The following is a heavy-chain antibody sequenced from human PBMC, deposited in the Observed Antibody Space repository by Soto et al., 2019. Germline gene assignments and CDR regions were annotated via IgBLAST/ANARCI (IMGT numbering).Heavy chain of an antibody. CDR2: INSDGSST. D-gene: IGHD6-19*01. CDR1: GFTFSSYW. CDR3: ARGRIAQWLVYNWFDP. J-gene: IGHJ5*02. Sequence: GGSLRLSCAASGFTFSSYWMHWVRQAPGKGLVWVSRINSDGSSTNYADSVKGRFTISRDNAKNTLYLQMNSLRAEDTAVYYCARGRIAQWLVYNWFDPWGQGTLVTVSS. V-gene: IGHV3-74*01.